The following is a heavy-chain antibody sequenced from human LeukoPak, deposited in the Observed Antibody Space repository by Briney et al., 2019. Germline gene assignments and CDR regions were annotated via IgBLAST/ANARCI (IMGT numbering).Heavy chain of an antibody. CDR1: GYIFTGYY. CDR2: INPNSGGT. J-gene: IGHJ4*02. V-gene: IGHV1-2*02. D-gene: IGHD4-17*01. CDR3: ARSYGDYVGLGY. Sequence: ASVKVSCKASGYIFTGYYMHWVRQAPGQGLEWMGWINPNSGGTNYAQKFQGRVTMTRDTSISTAYMELRSLRSDDTAVYYCARSYGDYVGLGYWGQGTLVTVSS.